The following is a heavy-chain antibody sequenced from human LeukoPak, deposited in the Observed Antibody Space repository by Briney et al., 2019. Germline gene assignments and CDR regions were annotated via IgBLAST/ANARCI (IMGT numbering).Heavy chain of an antibody. CDR2: IYYSGST. D-gene: IGHD6-19*01. J-gene: IGHJ4*02. CDR1: GGSISSSSYY. V-gene: IGHV4-39*01. Sequence: SETLSLTCTVSGGSISSSSYYWGWIRQPPGKGLEWIGSIYYSGSTYYNPSLKSRVTISVDTSKNQFSLKLSSVTAADTAVYYCARLSSGWYRYFDYWGQGTPVTVSS. CDR3: ARLSSGWYRYFDY.